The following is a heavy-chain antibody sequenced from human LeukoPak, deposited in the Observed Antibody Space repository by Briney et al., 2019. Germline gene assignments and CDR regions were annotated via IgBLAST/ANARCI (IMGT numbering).Heavy chain of an antibody. CDR2: ISSSGSTM. D-gene: IGHD5-12*01. CDR3: ARDPGSGYEEHFDY. Sequence: PGGSLRLSCAASGFIFSDYYMSWIRQAPGKGLEWVSYISSSGSTMYYIDSVKGRFTISRDNAKDSLYLQMNSLRAEDTAVYYCARDPGSGYEEHFDYWGQGTLVTVSS. J-gene: IGHJ4*02. V-gene: IGHV3-11*01. CDR1: GFIFSDYY.